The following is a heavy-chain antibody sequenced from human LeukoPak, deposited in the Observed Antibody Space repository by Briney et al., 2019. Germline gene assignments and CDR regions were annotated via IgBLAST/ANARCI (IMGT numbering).Heavy chain of an antibody. D-gene: IGHD6-13*01. Sequence: GGSLRLSCAASGFTFSSYAMHWVRQAPGKGLEWVAVISYDGSNKYYADSVKGRFTISRDNSKNTLYLQMNSLRAEDTAVYYCARDSAAAGPDYWGQGTLVTVSS. CDR2: ISYDGSNK. CDR3: ARDSAAAGPDY. CDR1: GFTFSSYA. V-gene: IGHV3-30-3*01. J-gene: IGHJ4*02.